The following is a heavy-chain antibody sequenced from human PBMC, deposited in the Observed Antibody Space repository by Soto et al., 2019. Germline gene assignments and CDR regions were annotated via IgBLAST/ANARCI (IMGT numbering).Heavy chain of an antibody. V-gene: IGHV3-72*01. CDR2: TRNKANSYTT. Sequence: PGGSLRLSCAASGFIFSDHYMDWVRQAPGKGLEWVARTRNKANSYTTEYAASVKGRFTISRDESENSLFLQMNSLKTEDTSVYYCVRSQRISRPAFDYWGQGTLVTVSS. CDR1: GFIFSDHY. CDR3: VRSQRISRPAFDY. D-gene: IGHD6-25*01. J-gene: IGHJ4*02.